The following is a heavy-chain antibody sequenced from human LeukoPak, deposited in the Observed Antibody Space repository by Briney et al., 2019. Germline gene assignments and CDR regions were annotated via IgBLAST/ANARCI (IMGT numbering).Heavy chain of an antibody. CDR1: GDSITDSY. CDR3: ARALLPRSLFDF. D-gene: IGHD3-10*01. J-gene: IGHJ4*02. V-gene: IGHV4-59*01. CDR2: LSYNRGT. Sequence: SETLSLTCTVSGDSITDSYWSWIRQAPGTGLEWIGYLSYNRGTNYTPSLQSRVTISVGPSRNQFSLKLTSVTAADTAVYYCARALLPRSLFDFWGQGTLVTVSS.